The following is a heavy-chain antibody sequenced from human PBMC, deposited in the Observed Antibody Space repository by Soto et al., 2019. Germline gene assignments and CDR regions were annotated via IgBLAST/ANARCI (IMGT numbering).Heavy chain of an antibody. CDR3: ARPYSSGWYGAFNI. D-gene: IGHD6-19*01. CDR1: GASINSYY. Sequence: QVRLQESGPGLVKPSETVSLTCTVSGASINSYYWSWIRQPAGKGLEWIGYIYYTGSTNYNPSLKSRVTISVDTSKNQFSLRLSSVTAADTALYYCARPYSSGWYGAFNIWGQGTMVTVSS. J-gene: IGHJ3*02. CDR2: IYYTGST. V-gene: IGHV4-59*08.